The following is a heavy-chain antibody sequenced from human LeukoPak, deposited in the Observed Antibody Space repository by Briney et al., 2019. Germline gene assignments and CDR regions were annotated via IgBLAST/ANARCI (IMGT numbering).Heavy chain of an antibody. J-gene: IGHJ6*02. CDR3: ARDRRGYDYFYYGMDV. CDR1: GGSVSSGSYY. CDR2: IYYSGST. V-gene: IGHV4-61*01. D-gene: IGHD5-12*01. Sequence: SETLSLTCTVSGGSVSSGSYYWSWIRQSPGKGLEWIGYIYYSGSTNYNPSLKSRVTISVDTSKNQFSLKLSSVTAADTAVYYCARDRRGYDYFYYGMDVWGQGTTVTVAS.